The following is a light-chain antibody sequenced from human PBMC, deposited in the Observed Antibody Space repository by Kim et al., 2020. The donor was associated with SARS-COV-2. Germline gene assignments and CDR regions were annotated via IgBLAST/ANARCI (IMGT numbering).Light chain of an antibody. CDR2: YDS. CDR3: QVWDSSSDHVV. J-gene: IGLJ2*01. Sequence: APGKTARITCGGNNMGSKSVHLYQQKPGQAPVLVIYYDSDRPAGIPERFSGSNAGNTATLTISRVEAGDEADYYCQVWDSSSDHVVFGGGTKLTVL. V-gene: IGLV3-21*04. CDR1: NMGSKS.